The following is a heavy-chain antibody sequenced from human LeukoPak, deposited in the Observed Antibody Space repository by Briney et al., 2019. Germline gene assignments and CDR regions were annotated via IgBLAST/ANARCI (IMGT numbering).Heavy chain of an antibody. J-gene: IGHJ2*01. CDR3: ARVGADYYDSSGYYYRRYFDL. Sequence: PSETLSLTCSVSGGSISSGDYYWSWIRQPPGKGLEWIGYIYYSGSTYYNPSLKSRVTISVDTSKNQFSLKLSSVTAADTAVYYCARVGADYYDSSGYYYRRYFDLWGRGTLVTVSS. CDR1: GGSISSGDYY. CDR2: IYYSGST. D-gene: IGHD3-22*01. V-gene: IGHV4-30-4*01.